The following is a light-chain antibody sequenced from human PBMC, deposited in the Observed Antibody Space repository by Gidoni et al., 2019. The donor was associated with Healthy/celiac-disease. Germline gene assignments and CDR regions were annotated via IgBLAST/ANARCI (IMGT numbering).Light chain of an antibody. J-gene: IGKJ3*01. Sequence: EIQRRKSPSSLSASVGDRVTITCRASQSISSYLNWYQQKPGKAPKLLIYAASSLPSGVPSRFSGSGSGTDFTLTISSLQPEDFATYYCQQSYSTPFTFGPGTKVDIK. CDR1: QSISSY. V-gene: IGKV1-39*01. CDR2: AAS. CDR3: QQSYSTPFT.